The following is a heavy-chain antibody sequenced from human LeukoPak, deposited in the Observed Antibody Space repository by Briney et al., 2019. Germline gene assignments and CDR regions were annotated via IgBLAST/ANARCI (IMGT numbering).Heavy chain of an antibody. J-gene: IGHJ4*02. D-gene: IGHD3-10*01. CDR1: GGSFSGYY. Sequence: PSETLSLTCAVYGGSFSGYYWSWIRQPPGKGLEWIGEINHSGSTNYNPSLKSRVTISVDTSKNQFSLKLSSVTAADTAVYYCASKGGSGSYVGWGQGTLVTVSS. V-gene: IGHV4-34*01. CDR3: ASKGGSGSYVG. CDR2: INHSGST.